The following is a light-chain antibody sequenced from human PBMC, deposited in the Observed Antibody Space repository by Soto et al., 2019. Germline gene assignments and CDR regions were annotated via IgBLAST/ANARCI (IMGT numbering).Light chain of an antibody. CDR3: SSYTSSGTLDVL. Sequence: QSVLTQPASVSGSPGQSITISCTGTSSDVGGYNHVSWYQQHPGKAPKLMIYDVANRPSGISNRFSGSKSGNMASLTISGLQAEDEADYYCSSYTSSGTLDVLFGGGTKVTVL. V-gene: IGLV2-14*03. J-gene: IGLJ3*02. CDR2: DVA. CDR1: SSDVGGYNH.